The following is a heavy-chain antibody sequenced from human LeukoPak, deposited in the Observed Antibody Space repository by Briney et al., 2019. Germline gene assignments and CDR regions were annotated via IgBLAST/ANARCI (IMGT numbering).Heavy chain of an antibody. CDR3: ARGLYITMPRFDP. V-gene: IGHV3-66*01. CDR1: GFTVSSNY. J-gene: IGHJ5*02. D-gene: IGHD3-10*01. Sequence: GGSLRLSCAASGFTVSSNYMSWVRQAPGKGLEWVSVIYSGGSTYYADSVKGRFTISRDNSKNTLYLQMNSLRAEDTAVYYCARGLYITMPRFDPWGQGTLVTVSS. CDR2: IYSGGST.